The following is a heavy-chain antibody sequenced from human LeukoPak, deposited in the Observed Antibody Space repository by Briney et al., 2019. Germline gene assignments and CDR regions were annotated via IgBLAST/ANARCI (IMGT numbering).Heavy chain of an antibody. J-gene: IGHJ4*02. CDR2: ISGSGGST. V-gene: IGHV3-23*01. Sequence: GGSLRLSCAASGFTFSSYAMSWVRQAPGKGLEWVSAISGSGGSTYYADSVKGRFTISADKSISTAYLQWSSLKASDTAMYYCARVYYDYVWGSYREYHYFDYWGQGTLVTVSS. CDR1: GFTFSSYA. D-gene: IGHD3-16*02. CDR3: ARVYYDYVWGSYREYHYFDY.